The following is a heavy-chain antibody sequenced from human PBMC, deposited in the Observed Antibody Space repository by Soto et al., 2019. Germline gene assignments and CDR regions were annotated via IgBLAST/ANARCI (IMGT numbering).Heavy chain of an antibody. V-gene: IGHV3-21*01. J-gene: IGHJ5*02. CDR2: ISSTSTYI. CDR3: ARDLSRSVPEDNWLDP. Sequence: EVQLVESGGGLVKPGGSLRLSCAASGFTFSSYTMNWVRQTPGKGLEWVSSISSTSTYIYYADSVKGRFTISRDNVKNSLHLQMNSLRAEDTAVYYCARDLSRSVPEDNWLDPWGQGTLVTVSS. CDR1: GFTFSSYT. D-gene: IGHD2-15*01.